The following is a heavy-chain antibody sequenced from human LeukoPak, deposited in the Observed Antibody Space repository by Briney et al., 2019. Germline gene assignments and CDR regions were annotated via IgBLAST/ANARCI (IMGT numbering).Heavy chain of an antibody. Sequence: GGSLRLSCAASGFTFSSYGMHWVRQAPGKGLEWVAVIWYDGSNKYYADSVKGRFTISRDNSKNTLYLQMNSLRAEDTAVYYCARGSYHQWYFDYWGQGTLVTVSS. J-gene: IGHJ4*02. CDR2: IWYDGSNK. D-gene: IGHD1-26*01. CDR1: GFTFSSYG. CDR3: ARGSYHQWYFDY. V-gene: IGHV3-33*01.